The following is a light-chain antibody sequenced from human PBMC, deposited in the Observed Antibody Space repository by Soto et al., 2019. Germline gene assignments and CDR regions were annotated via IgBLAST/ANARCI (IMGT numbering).Light chain of an antibody. J-gene: IGKJ1*01. CDR1: QSVSSAY. CDR3: QQYGSSSTWP. V-gene: IGKV3-20*01. CDR2: AAS. Sequence: IVLTQSPGTLSLSPGERATLSCRASQSVSSAYLAWYQHKPGQTPTLIIYAASSRVTGIPDRFSGSGSGTDLTLTISRIEPEDFAVYYGQQYGSSSTWPFVQGTKVESK.